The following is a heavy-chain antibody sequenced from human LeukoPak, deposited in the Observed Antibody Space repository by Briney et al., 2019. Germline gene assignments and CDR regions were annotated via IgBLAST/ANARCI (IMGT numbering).Heavy chain of an antibody. CDR1: GGSISSSSYY. Sequence: PSETLSLTCTVSGGSISSSSYYWGWIRQPPGKGLEWIGSIYYSGSTYYNPSLKSRVTISVDTSKNQFSLKLSSVTAADTSVFYCARVPESVGVNYFDYWGQGTLVTVSS. CDR2: IYYSGST. J-gene: IGHJ4*02. CDR3: ARVPESVGVNYFDY. D-gene: IGHD3-16*01. V-gene: IGHV4-39*07.